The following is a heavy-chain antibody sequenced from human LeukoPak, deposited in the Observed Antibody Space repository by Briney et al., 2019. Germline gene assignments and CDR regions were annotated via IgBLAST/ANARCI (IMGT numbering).Heavy chain of an antibody. CDR1: RFSFRSCW. CDR2: IKEDGSEK. J-gene: IGHJ4*02. D-gene: IGHD2-21*01. Sequence: PGGSLRLSRAASRFSFRSCWMSWVRQAPGKGLEWVANIKEDGSEKYYVDSVKGRFTISRDNAENALYLQMNSLRAEDTAVYYCARVAWPHYFDYWGQGTLVTVSS. CDR3: ARVAWPHYFDY. V-gene: IGHV3-7*01.